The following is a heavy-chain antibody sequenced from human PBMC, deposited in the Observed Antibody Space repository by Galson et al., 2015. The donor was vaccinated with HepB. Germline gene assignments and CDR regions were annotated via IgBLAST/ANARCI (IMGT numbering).Heavy chain of an antibody. CDR1: GFTFSSYA. CDR2: ISGSGGST. D-gene: IGHD6-13*01. V-gene: IGHV3-23*01. J-gene: IGHJ3*02. CDR3: AKDLGIAAGSKNAFDI. Sequence: SLRLSCAASGFTFSSYAMSWVRQAPGKGLEWVSAISGSGGSTYYADSVKGRFTISRDNSKNTLYLQMNSLRAEDPAVYYCAKDLGIAAGSKNAFDIWGQGTMVTVSS.